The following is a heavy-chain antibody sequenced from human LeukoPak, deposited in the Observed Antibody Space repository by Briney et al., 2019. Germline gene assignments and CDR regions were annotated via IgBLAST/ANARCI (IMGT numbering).Heavy chain of an antibody. CDR1: RFTFSSYA. J-gene: IGHJ4*02. D-gene: IGHD6-13*01. CDR3: VKYSSGWYDY. CDR2: ISDNGGST. Sequence: GGSLRLSCSASRFTFSSYAIHWVRQAPGKGLEYVSAISDNGGSTYYADSVKGRFTISRDNSKNTLYLQMSSLRAEDTAVYYCVKYSSGWYDYWGQGTLVTVSS. V-gene: IGHV3-64D*06.